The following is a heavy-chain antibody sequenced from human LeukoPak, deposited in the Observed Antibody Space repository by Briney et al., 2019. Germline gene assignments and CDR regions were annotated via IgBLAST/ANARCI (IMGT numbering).Heavy chain of an antibody. D-gene: IGHD4-17*01. Sequence: GGSLRLSCAASEFTFSNHAMMWVRQAPGKGPEWVSAITGSGTGTYYADSVKGRFTVSRDNSKNTLYLQLHSLRAEDTAVYYCARDPNGDYIGAFDILGQGTMVTVSS. V-gene: IGHV3-23*01. CDR2: ITGSGTGT. CDR1: EFTFSNHA. J-gene: IGHJ3*02. CDR3: ARDPNGDYIGAFDI.